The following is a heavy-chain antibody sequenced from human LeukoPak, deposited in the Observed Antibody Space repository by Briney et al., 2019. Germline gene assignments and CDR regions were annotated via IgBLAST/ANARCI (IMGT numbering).Heavy chain of an antibody. J-gene: IGHJ4*02. CDR1: GFTFDDYA. V-gene: IGHV3-9*01. CDR2: ISWNSGSI. D-gene: IGHD3-3*01. Sequence: PGGSLRLSCAASGFTFDDYAMHWVRQAPGKGLEWVSGISWNSGSIGYADSVKGRFTISRDNAKNSLYLQMNSLRAEDTAVYYCAKHLITIFGVVTPNVWDWGQGTLVTVSS. CDR3: AKHLITIFGVVTPNVWD.